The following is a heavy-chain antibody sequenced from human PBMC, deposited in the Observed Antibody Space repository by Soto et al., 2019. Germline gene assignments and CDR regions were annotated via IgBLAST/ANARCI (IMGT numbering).Heavy chain of an antibody. Sequence: PSGTLSLTCTVSGGSISSGGYYWSWIRQPPGKGLEWIGYIYYSGSTYYNPPLKSRVTISVDTSKNQFSLKLSSVTAADTAVYYCARPSAGDYGHFDYWGQGTLVTVSS. CDR1: GGSISSGGYY. CDR3: ARPSAGDYGHFDY. V-gene: IGHV4-39*01. CDR2: IYYSGST. J-gene: IGHJ4*02. D-gene: IGHD4-17*01.